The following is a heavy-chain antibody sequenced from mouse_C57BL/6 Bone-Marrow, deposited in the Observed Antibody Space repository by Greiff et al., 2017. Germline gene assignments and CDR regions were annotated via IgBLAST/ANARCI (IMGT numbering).Heavy chain of an antibody. J-gene: IGHJ3*01. D-gene: IGHD3-2*02. Sequence: VQLQQSGAELVRPGASVKLSCTASGFNIKDDYMHWVKQRPEQGLEWIGWIDPVNGDTEYASKFQGKATITADTSSNTAYLQLSSLTSEDTAVYYWSKPTAQATAWFAYWCQGTLESVAA. V-gene: IGHV14-4*01. CDR3: SKPTAQATAWFAY. CDR2: IDPVNGDT. CDR1: GFNIKDDY.